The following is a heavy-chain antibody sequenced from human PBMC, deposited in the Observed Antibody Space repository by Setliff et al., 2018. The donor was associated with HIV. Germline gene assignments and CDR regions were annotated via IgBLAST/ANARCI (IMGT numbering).Heavy chain of an antibody. V-gene: IGHV3-7*03. CDR1: GFSFTSFA. CDR2: IKQDGSEK. D-gene: IGHD4-17*01. CDR3: AKGVDYGGILD. J-gene: IGHJ4*02. Sequence: PGGSLRLSCAASGFSFTSFAINWVRQAPGKGLEWVANIKQDGSEKYYADSVKGRFTISRDNAKNSLYLQMNSLRAEDTALYYCAKGVDYGGILDWGQGTLVTVSS.